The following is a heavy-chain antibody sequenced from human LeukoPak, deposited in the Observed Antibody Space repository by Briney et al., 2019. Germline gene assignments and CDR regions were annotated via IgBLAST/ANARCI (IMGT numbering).Heavy chain of an antibody. CDR1: GYTFTGYY. CDR3: ASGVVGATGDY. D-gene: IGHD1-26*01. J-gene: IGHJ4*02. V-gene: IGHV1-8*02. Sequence: ASVKVSCKASGYTFTGYYMHWVRQATGQGLEWMGWMNPNSGNTGYAQKFQGRVTMTRNTSISTTYMELSSLRSEDTAVYYCASGVVGATGDYWGQGTLVTVSS. CDR2: MNPNSGNT.